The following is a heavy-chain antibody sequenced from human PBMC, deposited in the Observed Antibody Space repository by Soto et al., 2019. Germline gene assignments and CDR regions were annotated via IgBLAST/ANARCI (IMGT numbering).Heavy chain of an antibody. CDR2: ISSSGSTI. J-gene: IGHJ4*02. CDR3: AREPNDSSIDY. Sequence: PSSAAAGFTVSRYDRNWVRQAPGKGLEWVSYISSSGSTIYYADSVKGRFTISRDNAKNSLYLQMNSLRAEDTAVYYCAREPNDSSIDYWGQGTLGTVSS. CDR1: GFTVSRYD. V-gene: IGHV3-48*03. D-gene: IGHD3-22*01.